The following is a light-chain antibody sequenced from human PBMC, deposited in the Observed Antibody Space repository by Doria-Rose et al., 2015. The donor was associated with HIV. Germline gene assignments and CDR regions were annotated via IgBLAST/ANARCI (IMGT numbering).Light chain of an antibody. V-gene: IGKV1-5*03. J-gene: IGKJ1*01. CDR1: QSISGW. Sequence: VGDRVTITCRASQSISGWLAWYQQKPGKAPKLLIYKASSLEGGVPSRFSGSGSGTEFTLTISSLQPDDFAAYYCQQYNSYWTFGQGTKVEIK. CDR2: KAS. CDR3: QQYNSYWT.